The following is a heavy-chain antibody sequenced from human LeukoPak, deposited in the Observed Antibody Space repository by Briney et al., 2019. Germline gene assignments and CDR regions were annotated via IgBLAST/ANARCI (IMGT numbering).Heavy chain of an antibody. Sequence: PGGSLRLSCAASGFTFSSYAMHWVRQAPGKGLEWVAFIRYEGNNKNYADSAKGRFTISRDNSKDTLYLQMNSLRAEDTAVYYCAKGDDYGANTRLPKFNWFDPWGQGTLVTVSS. CDR3: AKGDDYGANTRLPKFNWFDP. V-gene: IGHV3-30*02. CDR2: IRYEGNNK. CDR1: GFTFSSYA. J-gene: IGHJ5*02. D-gene: IGHD4-23*01.